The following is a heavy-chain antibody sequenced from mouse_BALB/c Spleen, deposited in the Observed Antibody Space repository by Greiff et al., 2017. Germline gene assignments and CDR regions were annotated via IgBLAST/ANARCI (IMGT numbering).Heavy chain of an antibody. CDR2: IYPGSGST. CDR1: GYNFTSYW. D-gene: IGHD2-3*01. Sequence: VQLQQPGAELVKPGTSVKLSCKASGYNFTSYWINWVKLRPGQGLEWIGDIYPGSGSTNYNEKFKSKATLTVDTSSSTAYMQLSSLASEDSALYYCASPNAHYDGYTWFAYWGQGTLVTVSA. CDR3: ASPNAHYDGYTWFAY. J-gene: IGHJ3*01. V-gene: IGHV1-55*01.